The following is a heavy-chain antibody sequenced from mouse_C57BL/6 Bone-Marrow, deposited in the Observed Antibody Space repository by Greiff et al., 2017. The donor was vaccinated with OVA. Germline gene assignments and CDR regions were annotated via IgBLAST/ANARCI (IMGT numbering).Heavy chain of an antibody. V-gene: IGHV1-55*01. CDR1: GYTFTSYW. Sequence: VQLQQPGAELVKPGASVQMSCKASGYTFTSYWITWVKQRPGQGLEWIGDIYPGSGSTNYTEKFKSKATLTVDTSSSTAYMQLSSLTSEDSAVYYCARIKLGPVYYYAMDYWGQGTSVTVSS. D-gene: IGHD3-3*01. CDR3: ARIKLGPVYYYAMDY. J-gene: IGHJ4*01. CDR2: IYPGSGST.